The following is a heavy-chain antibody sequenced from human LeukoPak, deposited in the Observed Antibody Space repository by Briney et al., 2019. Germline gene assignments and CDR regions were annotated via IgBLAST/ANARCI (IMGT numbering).Heavy chain of an antibody. J-gene: IGHJ5*02. CDR1: GGSISSSNYY. D-gene: IGHD3-10*01. CDR2: MYYSGST. CDR3: ASGVRGIIRGPTTRPQNWFDP. Sequence: SSETLSLTCTVSGGSISSSNYYWGWIRQPPGKGLEWIGTMYYSGSTYYNPSLKSRVTISVDTSKNQFSLKLSSVTAADTAVYYCASGVRGIIRGPTTRPQNWFDPWGQGTLVTVSS. V-gene: IGHV4-39*01.